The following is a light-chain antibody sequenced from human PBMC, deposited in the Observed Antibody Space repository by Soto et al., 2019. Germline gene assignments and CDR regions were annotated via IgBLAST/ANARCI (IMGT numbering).Light chain of an antibody. CDR3: SSYGGRSNLV. V-gene: IGLV2-8*01. CDR2: EVN. Sequence: QSALTQPPSASGSPGQSVTISCTGTSSYVGAYKFVSWYQLHPGKAPKLMIYEVNVRPSGVPDRFSGSKSGNAASLTVSGLQVEDEADYYCSSYGGRSNLVFGGGTKLTLL. CDR1: SSYVGAYKF. J-gene: IGLJ2*01.